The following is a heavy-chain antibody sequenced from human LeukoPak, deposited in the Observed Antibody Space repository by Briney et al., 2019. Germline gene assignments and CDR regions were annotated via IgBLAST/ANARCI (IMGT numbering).Heavy chain of an antibody. Sequence: GGSLRLSCVASGFTFSDYYMSWVRRAPGKGLEWGAVISHNGSNKYYEDSVKGRFTISRDNSKNTVYLQMNSLRAEDTAVYYCAKDVYHYESSGYYDYWGQGTLVTVSS. D-gene: IGHD3-22*01. J-gene: IGHJ4*02. CDR1: GFTFSDYY. CDR3: AKDVYHYESSGYYDY. CDR2: ISHNGSNK. V-gene: IGHV3-30*18.